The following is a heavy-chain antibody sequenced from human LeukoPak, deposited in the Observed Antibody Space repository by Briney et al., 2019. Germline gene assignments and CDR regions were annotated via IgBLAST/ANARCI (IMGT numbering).Heavy chain of an antibody. CDR3: AKGSVVVAANYYYGMDV. J-gene: IGHJ6*02. CDR2: ISWDSGSI. D-gene: IGHD2-15*01. Sequence: SGGSLRLSCTASEFIFDDYAMHWVRQAPGKGLEWVSGISWDSGSIAYADSVKGRFTVSRDNAKNSLYLQMNSLRPEDTALYYCAKGSVVVAANYYYGMDVWSQGTTVTVSS. CDR1: EFIFDDYA. V-gene: IGHV3-9*01.